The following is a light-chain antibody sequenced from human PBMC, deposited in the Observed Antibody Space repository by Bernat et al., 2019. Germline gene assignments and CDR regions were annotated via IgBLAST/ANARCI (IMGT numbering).Light chain of an antibody. CDR3: RAYTSSSTLV. V-gene: IGLV2-14*03. CDR1: SSDVGGYNY. CDR2: DVR. Sequence: QSALTQPASVSGSPGQSITISCTGTSSDVGGYNYVSWYQHHPGRAPKLMIYDVRDRPSGISNRFSGAKSGNTASLTISGLLAEDEADDYCRAYTSSSTLVFGGGTRLTVL. J-gene: IGLJ3*02.